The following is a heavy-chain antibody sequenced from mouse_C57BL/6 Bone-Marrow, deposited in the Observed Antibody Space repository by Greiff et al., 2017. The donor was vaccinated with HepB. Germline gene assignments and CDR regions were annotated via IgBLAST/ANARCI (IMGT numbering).Heavy chain of an antibody. V-gene: IGHV3-6*01. CDR2: ISYDGSN. J-gene: IGHJ2*01. CDR1: GYSITSGYY. D-gene: IGHD2-3*01. CDR3: AREGVYDGYYGYFDY. Sequence: VQLKESGPGLVKPSQSLSLTCSVTGYSITSGYYWNWIRQFPGNKLEWMGYISYDGSNNYNPSLKNRISITRDTSKNQFFLKLNSVTTEDTATYYCAREGVYDGYYGYFDYWGQGTTLTVSS.